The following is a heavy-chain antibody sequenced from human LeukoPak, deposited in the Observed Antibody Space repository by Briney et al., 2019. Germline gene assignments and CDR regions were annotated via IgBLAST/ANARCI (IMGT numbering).Heavy chain of an antibody. Sequence: SETLSLTCTVSGGSISSSSYLWGWIRQPPGKGLEWIGSLYYTGSTYNNAALKSRVTISGDTSKNQISLNLRSVPAADTAVYYCARQHERGSFVWEDSDSTLFPYTGNYFDYWGLGTLVTVSS. V-gene: IGHV4-39*01. J-gene: IGHJ4*02. CDR1: GGSISSSSYL. CDR3: ARQHERGSFVWEDSDSTLFPYTGNYFDY. CDR2: LYYTGST. D-gene: IGHD3-22*01.